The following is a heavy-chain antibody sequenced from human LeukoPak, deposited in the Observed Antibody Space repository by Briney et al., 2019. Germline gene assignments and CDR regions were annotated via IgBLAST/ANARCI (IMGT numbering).Heavy chain of an antibody. CDR3: ARTGNLWFGEDRLDV. V-gene: IGHV3-33*08. J-gene: IGHJ6*02. CDR1: GFTFSSYW. CDR2: IWYDGSNK. D-gene: IGHD3-10*01. Sequence: GGSLRLSCAASGFTFSSYWMHWVRQAPGKGLEWVAVIWYDGSNKYYADSVKGRFTISRDNSKNTLYLQMNSLRAEDTAVYYCARTGNLWFGEDRLDVWGQGTTVTVSS.